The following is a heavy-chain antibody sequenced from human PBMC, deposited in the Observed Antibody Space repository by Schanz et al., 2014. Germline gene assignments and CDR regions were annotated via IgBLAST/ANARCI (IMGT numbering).Heavy chain of an antibody. CDR3: ARIGGSVFDY. Sequence: EVQLVESGGGLVQPGGSLRLSCAASGFSFSSYSLNWVRQAPGKGLEWVSYISTTGSTIYYADSVRGRFTISGDSSKYTVYLQMNSLRAEDTAVYYCARIGGSVFDYWAQGTLVTVSS. CDR1: GFSFSSYS. J-gene: IGHJ4*02. D-gene: IGHD3-10*01. V-gene: IGHV3-48*01. CDR2: ISTTGSTI.